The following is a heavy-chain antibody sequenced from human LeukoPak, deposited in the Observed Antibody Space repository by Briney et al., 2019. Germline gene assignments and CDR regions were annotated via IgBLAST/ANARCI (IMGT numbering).Heavy chain of an antibody. J-gene: IGHJ6*04. CDR2: IYHSGST. CDR3: ARDVAAAATRKENYYGLDV. Sequence: SETLSLTCAVPGCSISNDYYWGWIRQPPGKGLEWIGSIYHSGSTYYNPSLKSRLTISVDTSKNQFSLKVTSVTAADTAVYYCARDVAAAATRKENYYGLDVWGKGTTVTVSS. D-gene: IGHD6-13*01. V-gene: IGHV4-38-2*02. CDR1: GCSISNDYY.